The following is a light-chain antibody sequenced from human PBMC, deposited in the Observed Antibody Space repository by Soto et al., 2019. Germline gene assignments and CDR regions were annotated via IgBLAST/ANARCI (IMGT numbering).Light chain of an antibody. V-gene: IGLV2-14*03. CDR3: SSYTSSSTLYV. CDR2: DVT. J-gene: IGLJ1*01. Sequence: QSVLTQPASVSGSPGQSITISCTGTSSEVGDNNYVSWYQHHPGKAPKLMIYDVTHRPSGISNRFSGSKSGNTASLTISGLQAEDEADYYCSSYTSSSTLYVFGTETKLTVL. CDR1: SSEVGDNNY.